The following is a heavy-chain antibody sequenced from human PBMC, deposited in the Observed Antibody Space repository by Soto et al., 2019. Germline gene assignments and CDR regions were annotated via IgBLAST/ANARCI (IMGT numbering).Heavy chain of an antibody. CDR2: ISTAGNT. Sequence: GGSLRLSCAASGFTFSNYDMHWVRQATGKGLEWVSTISTAGNTSSPGSVKGRFTISRENAKNSLYLQMNSLRVDDTAVYYCARGRDSGLYYFDYWGRGTLVTVSS. J-gene: IGHJ4*02. CDR1: GFTFSNYD. D-gene: IGHD2-21*01. CDR3: ARGRDSGLYYFDY. V-gene: IGHV3-13*01.